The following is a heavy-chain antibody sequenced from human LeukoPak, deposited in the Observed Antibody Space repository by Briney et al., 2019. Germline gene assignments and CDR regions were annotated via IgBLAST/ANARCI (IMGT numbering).Heavy chain of an antibody. CDR1: GGTFSSYA. D-gene: IGHD2-15*01. CDR2: IIPIFGIA. V-gene: IGHV1-69*04. CDR3: ARALCSGSGGGCLTPHNWFDP. J-gene: IGHJ5*02. Sequence: SVKVSCKASGGTFSSYAISWVRQAPGQGLEWMGRIIPIFGIANYAQKFQGRVTITADKSTSTAYMELSSLRSEDTAVYYCARALCSGSGGGCLTPHNWFDPWGQGTLVTVSS.